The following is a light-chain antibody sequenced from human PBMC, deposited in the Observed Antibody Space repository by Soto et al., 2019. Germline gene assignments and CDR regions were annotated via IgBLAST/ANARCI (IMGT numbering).Light chain of an antibody. CDR3: QKYNSAPLT. CDR1: QGISNS. J-gene: IGKJ3*01. Sequence: DIQMTQSPSSLSAFVGGRVTITCRASQGISNSLAWYQQKPGKGPKLLIYAASTLQSGVPSRFSGSGSGTDFTLTISSLQPEDVATYYSQKYNSAPLTFGPGTKVDIK. CDR2: AAS. V-gene: IGKV1-27*01.